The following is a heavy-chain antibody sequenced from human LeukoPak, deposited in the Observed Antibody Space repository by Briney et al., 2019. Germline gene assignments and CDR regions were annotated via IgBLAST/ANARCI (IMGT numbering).Heavy chain of an antibody. D-gene: IGHD4-17*01. Sequence: PGGSLRLSCAASGFTFSNYEMNWVRQAPGKGLEWVSYIGSGGGSIYYADSVRGRFTSSRDNAKKSLFLQMNSLRVEDTAAYYWARDDYGGTFDAFDIWGQGAMVTVSS. V-gene: IGHV3-48*03. CDR2: IGSGGGSI. CDR1: GFTFSNYE. CDR3: ARDDYGGTFDAFDI. J-gene: IGHJ3*02.